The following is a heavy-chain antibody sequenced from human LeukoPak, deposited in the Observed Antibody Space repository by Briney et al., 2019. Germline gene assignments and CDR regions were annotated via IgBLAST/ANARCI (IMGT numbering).Heavy chain of an antibody. D-gene: IGHD2-8*01. V-gene: IGHV3-7*03. CDR2: IKEDGSER. CDR1: PFIFSGHW. CDR3: ARDLGYCTNGACHTRFDY. J-gene: IGHJ4*02. Sequence: PGGSLRLSCEASPFIFSGHWQNWVRQTPGKGLEWVASIKEDGSERQYVDSVKGRFSISRDNTKGSLFLQLNSLRAEDTAVYYCARDLGYCTNGACHTRFDYWGQGTLVTVSS.